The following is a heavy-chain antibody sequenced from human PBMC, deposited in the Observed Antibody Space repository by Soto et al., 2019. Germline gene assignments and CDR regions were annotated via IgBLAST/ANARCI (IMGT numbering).Heavy chain of an antibody. J-gene: IGHJ6*03. CDR3: ARLSDSLYYYYMDV. CDR1: GGSISSYY. D-gene: IGHD2-21*01. V-gene: IGHV4-59*08. Sequence: SETLSLTCTVSGGSISSYYWSWIRQPPGKGLEWIGYIYYSGSTNYNPSLKSRVTISVDTSKNQFSLKLSSVTAADTAVYYCARLSDSLYYYYMDVWGKGTTVTVSS. CDR2: IYYSGST.